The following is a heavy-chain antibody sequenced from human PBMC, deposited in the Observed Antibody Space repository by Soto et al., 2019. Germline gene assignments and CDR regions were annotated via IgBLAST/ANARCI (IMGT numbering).Heavy chain of an antibody. J-gene: IGHJ4*02. V-gene: IGHV1-2*02. CDR3: ARPPGYISDWYYFDL. CDR2: ISPKSGGT. CDR1: GYTFTGYY. D-gene: IGHD3-9*01. Sequence: GASVKVSCKASGYTFTGYYMHWVRQAPGQGFEWMGRISPKSGGTNCAQKFEGRVTMTWDTSLKTAYMELSSLISEDTAVYYCARPPGYISDWYYFDLWGQGTLVTVSS.